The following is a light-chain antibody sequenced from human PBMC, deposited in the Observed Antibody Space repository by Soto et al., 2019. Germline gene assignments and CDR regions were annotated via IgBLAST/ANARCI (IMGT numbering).Light chain of an antibody. CDR2: WAS. CDR3: QQRSNWPPET. Sequence: DIVMTQSPDSLAVSLGERATINCKSSQSVLYSSNNKNYLTWYQQKPGQPPKLLIYWASTRESGVPDRFSGSGSGTDFTLTISSLEPEDFAVYYCQQRSNWPPETFGQGTKVDI. V-gene: IGKV4-1*01. CDR1: QSVLYSSNNKNY. J-gene: IGKJ1*01.